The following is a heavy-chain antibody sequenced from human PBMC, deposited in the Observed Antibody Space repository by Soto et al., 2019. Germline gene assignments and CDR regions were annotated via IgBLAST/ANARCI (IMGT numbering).Heavy chain of an antibody. J-gene: IGHJ4*02. CDR3: ARGSHKLHSYDSSGFYHYVDY. CDR2: INDSGST. CDR1: GGAFSDYS. D-gene: IGHD3-22*01. Sequence: SETLSLTCAVYGGAFSDYSWTWIRQPPGKGLEWIGEINDSGSTNYTPSLERRVTISRDTSKNRFSLKLSSVTAADTAVYYCARGSHKLHSYDSSGFYHYVDYWGQGSLVTVSS. V-gene: IGHV4-34*01.